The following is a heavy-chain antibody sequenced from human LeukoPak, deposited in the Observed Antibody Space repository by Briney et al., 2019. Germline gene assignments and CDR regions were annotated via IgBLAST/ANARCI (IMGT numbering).Heavy chain of an antibody. CDR3: ARGERYCAGDCYLS. Sequence: PSETLSLTCTVSGGSISSYYWSWIRQPPGKGLEWIGYIYYGASTNYNPSLKSRVTIAADTSKNQFSLKLSSVTTADTAVYYCARGERYCAGDCYLSWGQGTLVTVSS. CDR2: IYYGAST. CDR1: GGSISSYY. J-gene: IGHJ5*02. D-gene: IGHD2-21*02. V-gene: IGHV4-59*01.